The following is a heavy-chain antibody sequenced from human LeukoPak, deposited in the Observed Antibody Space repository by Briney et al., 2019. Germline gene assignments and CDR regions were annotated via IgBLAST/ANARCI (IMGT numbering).Heavy chain of an antibody. Sequence: GGSLRLSCAASGFTFSSYSMNWVRQAPGKGLEWVSSISSSSSYIYYADSVKGRFTISRDNAKNSLYLQMNSLRAEDTAVYYCARDYVAVAALDAFDIWGQGTMVTVSS. J-gene: IGHJ3*02. CDR1: GFTFSSYS. CDR2: ISSSSSYI. D-gene: IGHD6-19*01. V-gene: IGHV3-21*01. CDR3: ARDYVAVAALDAFDI.